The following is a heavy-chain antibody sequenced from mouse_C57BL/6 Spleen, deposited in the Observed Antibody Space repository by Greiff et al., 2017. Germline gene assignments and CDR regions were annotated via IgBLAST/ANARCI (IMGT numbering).Heavy chain of an antibody. CDR2: ISSGSSSI. J-gene: IGHJ2*01. V-gene: IGHV5-17*01. Sequence: DVKLVESGGGLVKPGGSLKLSCAASGFTFSDYGMHWVRQAPEKGLEWVAYISSGSSSIYYADTVKGRFTISRDNAKNTLFLQMTSLRSEDTAMYYCARRVIYYGSSYVVDYWGQGTTLTVSS. CDR1: GFTFSDYG. D-gene: IGHD1-1*01. CDR3: ARRVIYYGSSYVVDY.